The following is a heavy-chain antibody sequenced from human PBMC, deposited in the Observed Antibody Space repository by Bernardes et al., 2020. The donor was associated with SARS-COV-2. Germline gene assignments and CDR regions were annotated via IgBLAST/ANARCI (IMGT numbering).Heavy chain of an antibody. V-gene: IGHV3-23*01. D-gene: IGHD1-26*01. CDR1: GFTFSSST. Sequence: GGSLRLSCEVSGFTFSSSTMNWVRQAPGKGLEWVSTITDSGDSTYYADSVKGRFTISRDNSKDRLYLQMNSLRAEDTAVYFCAKRRVEWELLHYFDSWGQGTLVTVSS. CDR3: AKRRVEWELLHYFDS. CDR2: ITDSGDST. J-gene: IGHJ4*02.